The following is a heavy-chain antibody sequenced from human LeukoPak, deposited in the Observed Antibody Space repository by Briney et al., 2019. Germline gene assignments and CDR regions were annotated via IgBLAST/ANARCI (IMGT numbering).Heavy chain of an antibody. Sequence: PGRSLRLSCVASGFTFGSYGMHWVRQAPGKGLEWVAVIWFDGTYKYNEDSVKGRFTISRDNFKDTVYLQMNSLRVEDTAVYYCARERLPNDYGDYGGGLDYWGQGALVTVSS. CDR2: IWFDGTYK. V-gene: IGHV3-33*01. CDR3: ARERLPNDYGDYGGGLDY. J-gene: IGHJ4*02. D-gene: IGHD4-17*01. CDR1: GFTFGSYG.